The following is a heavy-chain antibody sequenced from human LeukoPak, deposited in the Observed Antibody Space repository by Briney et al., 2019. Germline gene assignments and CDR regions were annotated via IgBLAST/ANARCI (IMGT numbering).Heavy chain of an antibody. CDR1: GFTFSSYD. CDR2: IGTVGDT. CDR3: ARYEGSGRGLNY. Sequence: GGSLRLSCAASGFTFSSYDMHWVRQATGKGLEWVSAIGTVGDTYYPGSVKGRFTISRENAKNSLYLQMNSLRGEGTAVYYCARYEGSGRGLNYWGQGTLVTVSS. V-gene: IGHV3-13*01. J-gene: IGHJ4*02. D-gene: IGHD3-10*01.